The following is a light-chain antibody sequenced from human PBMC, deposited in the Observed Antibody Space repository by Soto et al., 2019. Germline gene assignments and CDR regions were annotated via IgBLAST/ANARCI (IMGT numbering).Light chain of an antibody. CDR2: GAS. J-gene: IGKJ5*01. CDR1: HSVSRTY. V-gene: IGKV3-11*01. CDR3: QQRSNLPPVT. Sequence: EVVLTQSPATLSLSTGERATLSCRASHSVSRTYLAWYQQKPGQAPRLLIYGASDRATGIPARFSGSGSGTDFTLTISSLEPEDFAVYYCQQRSNLPPVTFGHGGRLAIK.